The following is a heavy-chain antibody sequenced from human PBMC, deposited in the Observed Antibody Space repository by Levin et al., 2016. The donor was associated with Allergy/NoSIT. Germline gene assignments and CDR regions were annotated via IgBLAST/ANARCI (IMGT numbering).Heavy chain of an antibody. D-gene: IGHD3-10*01. CDR2: IYYSGST. V-gene: IGHV4-39*01. Sequence: RQAPGKGLEWIGSIYYSGSTYYNPSLKSRVTISVDTSKNQFSLKLSSVTAADTAVYYCARHNRVGYYYGSGSYFFSDYWGQGTLVTVSS. J-gene: IGHJ4*02. CDR3: ARHNRVGYYYGSGSYFFSDY.